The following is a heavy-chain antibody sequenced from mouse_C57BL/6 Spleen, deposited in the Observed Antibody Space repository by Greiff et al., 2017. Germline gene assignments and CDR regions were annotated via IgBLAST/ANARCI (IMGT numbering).Heavy chain of an antibody. V-gene: IGHV5-9-1*02. Sequence: DVQLVESGEGLVKPGGSLKLSCAASGFTFSSYAMSWVRQTPEKRLEWVAYISSGGDYIYYADTVKGRFTISRDNARNTLYLQMSSLKSEDTAMYYCTRRGLYDYDGAWFAYWGQGTLVTVSA. CDR1: GFTFSSYA. D-gene: IGHD2-4*01. CDR2: ISSGGDYI. CDR3: TRRGLYDYDGAWFAY. J-gene: IGHJ3*01.